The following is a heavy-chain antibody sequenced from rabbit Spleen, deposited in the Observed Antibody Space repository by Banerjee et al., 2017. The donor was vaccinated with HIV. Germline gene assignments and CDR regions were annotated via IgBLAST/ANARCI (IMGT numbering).Heavy chain of an antibody. CDR1: GLDFSSSYW. CDR2: IYVGSGGGT. J-gene: IGHJ6*01. CDR3: ARDTGSSFSSYGMDL. D-gene: IGHD8-1*01. V-gene: IGHV1S45*01. Sequence: QEQLEESGGGLVKPEGSLTLTCKASGLDFSSSYWICWVRQAPGKGLEWIACIYVGSGGGTKYASWAKGRFTISKTSSTTVTLQMTSLTVADTATYFCARDTGSSFSSYGMDLWGPGTLVTVS.